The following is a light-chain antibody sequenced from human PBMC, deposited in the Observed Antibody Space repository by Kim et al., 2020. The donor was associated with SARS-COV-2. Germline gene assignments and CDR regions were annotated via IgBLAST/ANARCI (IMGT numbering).Light chain of an antibody. V-gene: IGKV1-5*03. CDR2: KAS. J-gene: IGKJ2*01. CDR1: QTIGNW. CDR3: QQYSRYSA. Sequence: DIQMTQSPSTLSASVGDRVTITCRASQTIGNWLAWYQQKPGKAPKLLIYKASTLESGVPLRFSGSGSGTEFTLTISSLQPDDFATYYCQQYSRYSAFGQGTKLEI.